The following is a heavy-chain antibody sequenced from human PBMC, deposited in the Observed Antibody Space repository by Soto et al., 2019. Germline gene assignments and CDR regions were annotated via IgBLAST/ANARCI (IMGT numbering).Heavy chain of an antibody. CDR1: GFTFDDYA. D-gene: IGHD6-19*01. J-gene: IGHJ4*02. CDR2: ISWNSGSI. CDR3: AKDKSAVAGPLDY. Sequence: EVQLVESGGGLVQPGRSLRLSCAASGFTFDDYAMHWVRQAPGKGLEWVSGISWNSGSIGYADSVKGRFTISRDNAKNSLYLQMNSLRAEDTALYYCAKDKSAVAGPLDYWGQGTLVTVSS. V-gene: IGHV3-9*01.